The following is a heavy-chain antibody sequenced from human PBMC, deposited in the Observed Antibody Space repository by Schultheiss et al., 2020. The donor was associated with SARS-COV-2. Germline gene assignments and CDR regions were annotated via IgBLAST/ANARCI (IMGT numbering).Heavy chain of an antibody. D-gene: IGHD7-27*01. V-gene: IGHV1-18*01. CDR3: ARAWGGYYYGMDA. J-gene: IGHJ6*02. CDR2: ISAYNGNT. CDR1: GGTFGTHA. Sequence: ASVKVSCKASGGTFGTHAISWVGQAPGQGLEWMGWISAYNGNTNYAQKLQGRVTMTTDTSTSTAYMELRSLRSDDTAVYYCARAWGGYYYGMDAWGQGTTVTVSS.